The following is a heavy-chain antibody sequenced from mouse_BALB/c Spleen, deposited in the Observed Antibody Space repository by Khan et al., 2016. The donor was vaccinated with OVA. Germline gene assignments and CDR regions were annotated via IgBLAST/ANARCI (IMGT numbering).Heavy chain of an antibody. V-gene: IGHV5-6*01. J-gene: IGHJ3*01. CDR1: GFTFSSYS. D-gene: IGHD4-1*01. Sequence: EVELVESGGDLVKPGGSLKLSCAASGFTFSSYSMSWVRQTPDKRLEWVASISSGGDYTYYPDSVKGRFTISRDNAKNTLYLQMSELKSEDTAMYYCADYLTGSFAYWGQGTLVTVSA. CDR3: ADYLTGSFAY. CDR2: ISSGGDYT.